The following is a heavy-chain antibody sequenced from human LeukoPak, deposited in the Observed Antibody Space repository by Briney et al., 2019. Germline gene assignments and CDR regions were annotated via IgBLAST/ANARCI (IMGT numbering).Heavy chain of an antibody. CDR2: IYSDGSRT. D-gene: IGHD1-26*01. CDR1: GFTFSSYS. Sequence: GGSLRLSCAASGFTFSSYSMNWVRQAPGKGLVWVSRIYSDGSRTTNADSVKGRFTISGDNAKNTLYLQMNSLRAEDTAVYYCARSGRGGAFDIWGQGTMVTVSS. CDR3: ARSGRGGAFDI. V-gene: IGHV3-74*01. J-gene: IGHJ3*02.